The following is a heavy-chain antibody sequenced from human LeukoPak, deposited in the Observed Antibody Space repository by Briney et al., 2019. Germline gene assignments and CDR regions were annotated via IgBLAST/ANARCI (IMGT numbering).Heavy chain of an antibody. CDR1: GGSISSDY. CDR3: ARDQSGSYYRARGRDAFDI. D-gene: IGHD1-26*01. CDR2: IYYSGST. J-gene: IGHJ3*02. V-gene: IGHV4-59*01. Sequence: TSETLSLTCTVSGGSISSDYWSWIRQPPGKGLEWIGYIYYSGSTNYNPSLKSRVTISVDTSKNQFSLKLNSVTAADTAVYYCARDQSGSYYRARGRDAFDIWGQGTMVTVSS.